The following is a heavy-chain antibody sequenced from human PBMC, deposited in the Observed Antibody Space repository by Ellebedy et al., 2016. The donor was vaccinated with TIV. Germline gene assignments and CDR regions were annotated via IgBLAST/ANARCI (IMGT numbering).Heavy chain of an antibody. CDR2: ITTTSYT. CDR1: GFAFSYYS. D-gene: IGHD5-18*01. J-gene: IGHJ4*02. Sequence: GGSLRLXXAASGFAFSYYSMSWVRQAPGKGLEWVSGITTTSYTDYGDSAKGRFTISRDNARNSLSLQIDSLRVEDTAVYFCARDGYNYAQFDLWGQGTLVTVSS. V-gene: IGHV3-69-1*01. CDR3: ARDGYNYAQFDL.